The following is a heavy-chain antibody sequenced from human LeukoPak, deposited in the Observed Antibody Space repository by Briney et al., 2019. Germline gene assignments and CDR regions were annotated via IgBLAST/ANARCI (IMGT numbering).Heavy chain of an antibody. CDR2: INPNSGGT. Sequence: ASVKVSCKASGYTFTGYYMHWVRQAPGQGLEWMGWINPNSGGTNYAQKFQGRVTMTRDTSISTVYMDVSRLRSDGTAVYYCARVYMGPDYWGQGTLVTVSS. J-gene: IGHJ4*02. CDR1: GYTFTGYY. D-gene: IGHD3-10*01. CDR3: ARVYMGPDY. V-gene: IGHV1-2*02.